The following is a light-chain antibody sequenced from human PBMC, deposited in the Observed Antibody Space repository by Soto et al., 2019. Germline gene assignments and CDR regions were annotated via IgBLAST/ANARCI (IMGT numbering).Light chain of an antibody. CDR1: DSDVGGYNF. V-gene: IGLV2-8*01. Sequence: QSALTQPASVSGSPGQSITISCTGTDSDVGGYNFVSWYQQHPGKAPKLMIYGVTKRPSGVPDRFSGSKSGNTASLAVSGLQAEDEAHYYCCAYGGSGNWVFGGGTKLTVL. CDR2: GVT. CDR3: CAYGGSGNWV. J-gene: IGLJ3*02.